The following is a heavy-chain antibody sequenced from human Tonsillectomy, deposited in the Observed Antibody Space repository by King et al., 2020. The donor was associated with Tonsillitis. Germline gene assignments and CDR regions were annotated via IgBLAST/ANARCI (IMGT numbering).Heavy chain of an antibody. CDR3: ARDRVYSNYVDY. Sequence: VQLVESGGGVVQPGRSLRLSCAASGFTFSSYAMHWVRQAPGKGLEWVAVISYDGSNKYYADSVKGRFTISRDNSKNTLYLQMNSLRAEETAVYYCARDRVYSNYVDYWGQGTLVTVSS. CDR2: ISYDGSNK. CDR1: GFTFSSYA. V-gene: IGHV3-30-3*01. D-gene: IGHD4-11*01. J-gene: IGHJ4*02.